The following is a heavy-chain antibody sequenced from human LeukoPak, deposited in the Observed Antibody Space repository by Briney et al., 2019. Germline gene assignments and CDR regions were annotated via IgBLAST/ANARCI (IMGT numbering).Heavy chain of an antibody. D-gene: IGHD5-18*01. CDR3: ARTDQSVYSFGSDFDY. CDR2: IYRSGST. CDR1: SYSINSGYY. J-gene: IGHJ4*02. Sequence: SETLSLTCTVSSYSINSGYYWGWIRQPPGKGLEWIGNIYRSGSTYYNPSLESRATISIDMSKNQFSLRLRSVTASDTAVYYCARTDQSVYSFGSDFDYWGQGTLVTVSS. V-gene: IGHV4-38-2*02.